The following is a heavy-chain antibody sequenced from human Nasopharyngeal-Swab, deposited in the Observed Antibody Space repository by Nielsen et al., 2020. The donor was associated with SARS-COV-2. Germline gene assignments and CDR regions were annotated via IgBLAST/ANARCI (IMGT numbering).Heavy chain of an antibody. Sequence: GGSLRLSCVASGFTFHTYALHWVRQAPGKGLEWVAIISYDGSNQFYADSVKGRFTISRDNSKNTLYLQMNSLRREDTAIYYCARGKDGVYYYYGMDVWGQGTTVTVSS. CDR1: GFTFHTYA. CDR3: ARGKDGVYYYYGMDV. J-gene: IGHJ6*02. D-gene: IGHD4-17*01. V-gene: IGHV3-30*04. CDR2: ISYDGSNQ.